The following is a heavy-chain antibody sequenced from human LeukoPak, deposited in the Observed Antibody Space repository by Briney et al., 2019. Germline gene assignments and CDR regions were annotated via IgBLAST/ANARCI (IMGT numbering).Heavy chain of an antibody. CDR2: INHSGST. J-gene: IGHJ4*02. CDR3: ARGGKVPAAVTDY. V-gene: IGHV4-34*01. Sequence: SETLSLTCTVSGGSISSYYWSWIRQPPGKGLEWIGEINHSGSTNYNPSLKSRVTISVDTSKNQFSLKLSSVTAADTAVYYCARGGKVPAAVTDYWGQGTLVTVSS. CDR1: GGSISSYY. D-gene: IGHD2-2*01.